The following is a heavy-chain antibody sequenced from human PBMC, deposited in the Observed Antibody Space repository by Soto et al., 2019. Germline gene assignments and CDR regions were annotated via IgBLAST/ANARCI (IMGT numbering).Heavy chain of an antibody. CDR2: TGIAGVT. V-gene: IGHV3-13*01. D-gene: IGHD2-8*01. J-gene: IGHJ6*01. CDR3: ARDSRMRPGFYYGVDV. CDR1: GFAFSDDD. Sequence: PGGSLRLSCAASGFAFSDDDMVWARHSKGRGLEWVATTGIAGVTDYPAAAEGRVTISRHNAKNSLYLQMTNLGVGDTGIYYSARDSRMRPGFYYGVDVWGQGTTVTVAS.